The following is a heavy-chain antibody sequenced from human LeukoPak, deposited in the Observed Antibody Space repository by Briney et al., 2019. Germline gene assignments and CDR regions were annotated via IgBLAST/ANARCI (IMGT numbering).Heavy chain of an antibody. J-gene: IGHJ4*02. Sequence: PSETLSLTCTVSGGSISSSSYYWGWIRQPPGKGLEWIGSIYYSGSTYYNPSLKSRVTISVDTSKNQFSLKLSSVTAADTAVYYCARGGDSGYDYLDSWGQGTLVAVSS. V-gene: IGHV4-39*07. D-gene: IGHD5-12*01. CDR1: GGSISSSSYY. CDR3: ARGGDSGYDYLDS. CDR2: IYYSGST.